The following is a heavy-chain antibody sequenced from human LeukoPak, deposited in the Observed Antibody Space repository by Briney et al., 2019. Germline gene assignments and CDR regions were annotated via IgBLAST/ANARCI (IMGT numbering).Heavy chain of an antibody. CDR2: TSSSASTI. D-gene: IGHD6-13*01. CDR3: AREETFVTAAVDY. CDR1: GFTFSRYE. J-gene: IGHJ4*02. V-gene: IGHV3-48*03. Sequence: GGSLSLSCAASGFTFSRYEMNWVRPAPGKGLAWVSYTSSSASTIYYADFVKRRLNISRDNAKTSLYLQMNSLRAEYTAVYYCAREETFVTAAVDYWGQGTLVTVPS.